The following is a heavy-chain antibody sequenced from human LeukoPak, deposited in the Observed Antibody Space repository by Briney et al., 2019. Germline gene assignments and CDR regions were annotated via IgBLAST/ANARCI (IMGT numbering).Heavy chain of an antibody. CDR2: ISYDGSNK. CDR1: GFTFSSYA. V-gene: IGHV3-30-3*01. Sequence: GGALRLSCAASGFTFSSYAMHWVRQAPGKGLEWGAVISYDGSNKYYADSVKGRFTISRDNSKNTLYLQMNSLRAEDTAVYYCARDMDFSDLFDYWGQGTLVTVSS. CDR3: ARDMDFSDLFDY. J-gene: IGHJ4*02. D-gene: IGHD2-2*03.